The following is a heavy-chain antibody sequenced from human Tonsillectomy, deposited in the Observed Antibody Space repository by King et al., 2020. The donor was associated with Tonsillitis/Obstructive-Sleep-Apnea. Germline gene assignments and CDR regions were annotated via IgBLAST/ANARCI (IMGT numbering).Heavy chain of an antibody. CDR2: IYPGDSDT. Sequence: QLVQSGAEVKKPGESLKISCKGSGYNFTNYWIGWVRQMPGKGLEWMGIIYPGDSDTRNSPSFQGQVTISADKSISTAYLQWSSLKASDTAIYYCARHLTLPQYNESYYEGCDYWGQGTLVPASS. D-gene: IGHD1-26*01. V-gene: IGHV5-51*01. CDR3: ARHLTLPQYNESYYEGCDY. J-gene: IGHJ4*02. CDR1: GYNFTNYW.